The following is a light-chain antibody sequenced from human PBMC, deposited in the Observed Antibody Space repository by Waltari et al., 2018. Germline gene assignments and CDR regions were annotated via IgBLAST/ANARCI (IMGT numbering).Light chain of an antibody. Sequence: DIVMTQSPDSLAVSLGERAHLTCKPSQSVLSSSNNNNFLAWFQQKPGQPPKVLIFWASARESGVPDRFSGSGSGTDFTLTISSLQAEDVAVYYCQQYYSSPLTFGGGTKVEIK. J-gene: IGKJ4*01. CDR3: QQYYSSPLT. V-gene: IGKV4-1*01. CDR1: QSVLSSSNNNNF. CDR2: WAS.